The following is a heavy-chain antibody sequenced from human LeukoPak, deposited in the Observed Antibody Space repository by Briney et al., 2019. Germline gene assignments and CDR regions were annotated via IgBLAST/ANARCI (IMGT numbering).Heavy chain of an antibody. Sequence: SETLSLTCTVSGGSISSSSYYWGWLRQPPGTGLEWVGSIYYSGSTYYNPSLKSRATISVDTSKNQFSLKLSSVTAADTAVYYCARLGAGDYLVHYYYGMDVWGQGTTVTVSS. V-gene: IGHV4-39*01. CDR1: GGSISSSSYY. J-gene: IGHJ6*02. D-gene: IGHD4-17*01. CDR2: IYYSGST. CDR3: ARLGAGDYLVHYYYGMDV.